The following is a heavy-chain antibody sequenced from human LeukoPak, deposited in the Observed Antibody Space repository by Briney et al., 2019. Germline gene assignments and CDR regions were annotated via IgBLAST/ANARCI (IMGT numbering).Heavy chain of an antibody. CDR2: ISGSPGST. J-gene: IGHJ6*03. Sequence: GGSPRLSCAASGFTFSSYAMSWVRQAPGKGLEWVSAISGSPGSTYYADSVKGRFTISRDNAKNSLYLQMNSLRAEDTALYYCARKSPLYYMDVWGKGTTVTVSS. CDR1: GFTFSSYA. CDR3: ARKSPLYYMDV. V-gene: IGHV3-23*01.